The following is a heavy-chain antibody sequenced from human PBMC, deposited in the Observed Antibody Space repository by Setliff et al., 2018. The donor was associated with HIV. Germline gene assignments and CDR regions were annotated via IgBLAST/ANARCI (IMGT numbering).Heavy chain of an antibody. Sequence: GGSLRLSCVASGFSFSAFSMNWFRLAPGKGLEWISHITNTGSSTNYADSVKGRFTISRDNAKYSLYLQMNTLRVEDTAVYYCMYGGRTATTHWGQGTLVTVSS. D-gene: IGHD4-17*01. CDR3: MYGGRTATTH. V-gene: IGHV3-48*04. CDR1: GFSFSAFS. J-gene: IGHJ4*02. CDR2: ITNTGSST.